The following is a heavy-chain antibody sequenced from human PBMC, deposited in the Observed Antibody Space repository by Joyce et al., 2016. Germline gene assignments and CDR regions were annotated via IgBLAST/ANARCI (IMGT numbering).Heavy chain of an antibody. V-gene: IGHV3-48*03. CDR1: GIIFSNKE. CDR2: INSDDIRR. D-gene: IGHD2-2*01. CDR3: TTPSCAN. Sequence: EVQLVEYGGGLVQPGWSLRLSCAASGIIFSNKEMNWVRQAPGKGLEWMSSINSDDIRRHYAGSVRGRFTISRDNARNSLFLEMNSLRVEDTAMYYCTTPSCANWGQGSLVTVSS. J-gene: IGHJ4*02.